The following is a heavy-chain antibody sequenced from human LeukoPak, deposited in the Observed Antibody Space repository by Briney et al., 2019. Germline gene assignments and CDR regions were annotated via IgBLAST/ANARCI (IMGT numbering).Heavy chain of an antibody. CDR3: ARESPVLTPYYYYYYFMDV. Sequence: PSETLSLTCTVSGYSISSSYYWSWIRQPAGKGLEWIGRIYTSGSTNYNPSLKSRITMSVDTSKNQFSLELKSVAAADTAVYYCARESPVLTPYYYYYYFMDVWGKGTPAAVSS. D-gene: IGHD4/OR15-4a*01. CDR2: IYTSGST. CDR1: GYSISSSYY. J-gene: IGHJ6*03. V-gene: IGHV4-4*07.